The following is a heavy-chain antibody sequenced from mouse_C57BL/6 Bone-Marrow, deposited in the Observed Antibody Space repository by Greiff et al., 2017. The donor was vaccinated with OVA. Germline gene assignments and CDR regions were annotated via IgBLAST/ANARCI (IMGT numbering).Heavy chain of an antibody. CDR2: INPNNGGT. CDR3: ARAPNYGSSPYFDY. V-gene: IGHV1-26*01. Sequence: EVKLQQSGPELVKPGASVKISCKASGYTFTDYYMNWVKQSHGKSLEWIGDINPNNGGTSYNQKFKGKATLTVDKSSSTAYMELRSLTSEDSAVYYCARAPNYGSSPYFDYWGQGTTLTVSS. CDR1: GYTFTDYY. D-gene: IGHD1-1*01. J-gene: IGHJ2*01.